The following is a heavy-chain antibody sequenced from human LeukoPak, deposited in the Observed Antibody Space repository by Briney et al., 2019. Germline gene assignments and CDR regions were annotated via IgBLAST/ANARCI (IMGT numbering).Heavy chain of an antibody. CDR1: GGSISSSSYY. CDR2: IYYSGST. V-gene: IGHV4-39*01. D-gene: IGHD1-7*01. CDR3: ARKGGTGTTDY. Sequence: MPSETLSLTCTVSGGSISSSSYYWGWIRQPPGKGLEWIGSIYYSGSTYYNPSLKSRVTISVDTSKNQFSLKLSSVTAADTAVYYCARKGGTGTTDYWGQGTLVTVSS. J-gene: IGHJ4*02.